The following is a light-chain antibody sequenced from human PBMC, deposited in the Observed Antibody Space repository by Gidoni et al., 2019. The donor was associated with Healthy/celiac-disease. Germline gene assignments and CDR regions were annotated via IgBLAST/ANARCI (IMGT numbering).Light chain of an antibody. V-gene: IGLV3-1*01. Sequence: SYELTQPPSVSVSPGQTASIPCSGDKLGDKYACWYQQKPGQSPVLVIYQVIKRPSGIPERFSGSNSGNTATLTISGTQPMDEADYYCQAWDSSTVVFGGGTKLTVL. CDR2: QVI. CDR3: QAWDSSTVV. CDR1: KLGDKY. J-gene: IGLJ2*01.